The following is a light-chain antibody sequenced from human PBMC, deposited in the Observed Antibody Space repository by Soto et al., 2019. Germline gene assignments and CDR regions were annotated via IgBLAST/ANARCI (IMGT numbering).Light chain of an antibody. V-gene: IGLV1-40*01. CDR2: GNN. CDR3: QSYDSSLSGSYV. Sequence: VLTQPPSVSGAPGQRVTISCTGSSSNIGAGYDLHWYQRLPGTAPKVLIYGNNNRPSGVPDRFSGSKSGTSASLAITGLQAEDEADYYCQSYDSSLSGSYVFGTGTKLTVL. CDR1: SSNIGAGYD. J-gene: IGLJ1*01.